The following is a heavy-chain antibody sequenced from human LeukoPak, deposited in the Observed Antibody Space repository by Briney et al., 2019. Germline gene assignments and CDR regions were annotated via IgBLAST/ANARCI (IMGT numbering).Heavy chain of an antibody. CDR2: INPNSGGT. CDR3: ARESSGWYSR. D-gene: IGHD6-19*01. J-gene: IGHJ4*02. Sequence: ASVKASCKASRYTFTGYYMHWVRQAPGQGLEWRGRINPNSGGTNYAQKFQGRVTMTRDTSISTAYMELSRLRSDDTAVYYCARESSGWYSRWGQGTLVTLSS. V-gene: IGHV1-2*06. CDR1: RYTFTGYY.